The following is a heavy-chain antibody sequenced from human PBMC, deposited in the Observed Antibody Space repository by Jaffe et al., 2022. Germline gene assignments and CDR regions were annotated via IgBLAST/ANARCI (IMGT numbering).Heavy chain of an antibody. J-gene: IGHJ6*03. Sequence: QVQLVQSGAEVKKPGASVKVSCKASGYTFTSYAMHWVRQAPGQRLEWMGWINAGNGNTKYSQKFQGRVTITRDTSASTAYMELSSLRSEDTAVYYCARDLAGGGDWNYVNHYYYYMDVWGKGTTVTVSS. CDR2: INAGNGNT. CDR1: GYTFTSYA. V-gene: IGHV1-3*01. CDR3: ARDLAGGGDWNYVNHYYYYMDV. D-gene: IGHD1-7*01.